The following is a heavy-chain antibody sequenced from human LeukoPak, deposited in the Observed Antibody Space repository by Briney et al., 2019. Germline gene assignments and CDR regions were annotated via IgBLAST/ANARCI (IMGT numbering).Heavy chain of an antibody. D-gene: IGHD3-10*01. V-gene: IGHV3-30-3*01. CDR1: GFTFSSYA. CDR3: ARDDFGEGYFDY. J-gene: IGHJ4*02. CDR2: ISYDGSNK. Sequence: GRSLRLSCAASGFTFSSYAMHWVRQAPGKGLEWVAVISYDGSNKYYADSVKGRFTISRDNSKNTLYLQMNSLRAEDTAVCYCARDDFGEGYFDYWGQGTLVTVSS.